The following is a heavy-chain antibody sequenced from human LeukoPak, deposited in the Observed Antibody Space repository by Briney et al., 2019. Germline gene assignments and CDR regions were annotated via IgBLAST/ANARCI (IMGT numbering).Heavy chain of an antibody. Sequence: EASVKVSCKASGYTFTGYYMHWVRQAPGQGLEWMGWINPNSGGTNYAQKFQGRVTMTRDTSISTAYMELSRLRSDDTAVYYCARDLYSVYDSISRSDSDWGQGTLVTVSS. CDR1: GYTFTGYY. J-gene: IGHJ4*02. CDR3: ARDLYSVYDSISRSDSD. CDR2: INPNSGGT. V-gene: IGHV1-2*02. D-gene: IGHD3-22*01.